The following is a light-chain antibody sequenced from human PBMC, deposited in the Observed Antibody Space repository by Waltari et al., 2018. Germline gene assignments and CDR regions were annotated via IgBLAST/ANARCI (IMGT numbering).Light chain of an antibody. Sequence: EIVLTQFPGTLSLSPGERATLACRASQSVSRALAWYQQKPGQAPRLLIYGASNRATGIPDRFSGSGSGTDFSLTISRLDPEDVAVYYCQHYERLPATFGQGTKVEIK. CDR1: QSVSRA. J-gene: IGKJ1*01. CDR3: QHYERLPAT. V-gene: IGKV3-20*01. CDR2: GAS.